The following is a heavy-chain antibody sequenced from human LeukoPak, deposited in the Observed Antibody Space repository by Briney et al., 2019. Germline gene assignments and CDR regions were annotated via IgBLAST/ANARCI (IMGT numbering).Heavy chain of an antibody. Sequence: PGGSLRLSCAASGFTFSTYAMSWVRQSPGKGLEWVSVISDSGGHTIYADSVKGRFTISRDNSRNTLYLQLGSLRAEDTAVYYCAKGQRSCGGGRCELFDSWGQGTLVTVSS. V-gene: IGHV3-23*01. CDR3: AKGQRSCGGGRCELFDS. D-gene: IGHD2-15*01. CDR2: ISDSGGHT. CDR1: GFTFSTYA. J-gene: IGHJ4*02.